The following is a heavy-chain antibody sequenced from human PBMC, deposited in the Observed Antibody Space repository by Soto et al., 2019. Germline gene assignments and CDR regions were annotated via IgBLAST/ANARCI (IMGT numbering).Heavy chain of an antibody. J-gene: IGHJ4*02. CDR3: ARDWKGGSYGSGSYLFDY. CDR1: GYTFTGYY. V-gene: IGHV1-2*02. Sequence: ASVKVSCKASGYTFTGYYMHWVRQAPGQGLEWMGWVNPNSGGTNYAQKFQGRVTMTRDTSISTAYMELSRLRSDDTAVYYCARDWKGGSYGSGSYLFDYWGQGTLVTVSS. D-gene: IGHD3-10*01. CDR2: VNPNSGGT.